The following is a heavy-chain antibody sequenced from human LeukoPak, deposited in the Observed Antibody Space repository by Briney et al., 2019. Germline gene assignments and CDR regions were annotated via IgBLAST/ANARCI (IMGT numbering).Heavy chain of an antibody. CDR1: GFTFSSYG. V-gene: IGHV3-30*02. D-gene: IGHD2-15*01. Sequence: GGSLRLSCAASGFTFSSYGIHWVRQAPGKGLEWVAFIRYDGSNKYHADSVKGRFTISRDNAKNSLYLQMNSLRAEDTAVYYCARGSDIVVVVAATNDAFDIWGQGTMVTVSS. CDR2: IRYDGSNK. J-gene: IGHJ3*02. CDR3: ARGSDIVVVVAATNDAFDI.